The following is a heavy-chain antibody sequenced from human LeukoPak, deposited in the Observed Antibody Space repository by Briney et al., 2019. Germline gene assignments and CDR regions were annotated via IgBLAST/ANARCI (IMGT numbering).Heavy chain of an antibody. CDR3: ARQRDDYGVLGPDFDY. CDR1: GYSFTTYW. CDR2: IYPGDSDT. Sequence: GESLKISCRGSGYSFTTYWVGRVRQMPGKGLEWMGIIYPGDSDTRYSPSFQGQVTISVDKSISTAYLQWSSLKASDTAMYYCARQRDDYGVLGPDFDYWGQGTLVTVSS. V-gene: IGHV5-51*01. J-gene: IGHJ4*02. D-gene: IGHD4-17*01.